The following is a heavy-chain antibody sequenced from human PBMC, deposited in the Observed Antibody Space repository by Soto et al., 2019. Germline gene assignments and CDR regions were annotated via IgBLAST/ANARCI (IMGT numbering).Heavy chain of an antibody. J-gene: IGHJ3*02. CDR3: AREGSGYYYFDAFDI. D-gene: IGHD3-22*01. CDR2: IWYDGSNK. CDR1: GFTFSSYG. Sequence: QVQLVESGGGVVQPGRSLRLSCAASGFTFSSYGMHWVRQAPGKGLEWVAVIWYDGSNKYYADSVKGRFTISRDNSKNTLYLQMNSLRAEDTAVYYCAREGSGYYYFDAFDIWGQGTMVTVSS. V-gene: IGHV3-33*01.